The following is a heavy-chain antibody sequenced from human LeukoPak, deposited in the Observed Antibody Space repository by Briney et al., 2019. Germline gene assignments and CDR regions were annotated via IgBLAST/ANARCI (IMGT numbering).Heavy chain of an antibody. CDR1: GGSISRYY. CDR3: ARDRQKGHGHIVVVTNYDY. Sequence: NPSETLSLTCTVSGGSISRYYWSWVRQAPGKGLEWVSSISSSSSYIYYADSVKGRFTISRDNSKNTLYLQMNSLRAEDTAVYYCARDRQKGHGHIVVVTNYDYWGQGTLVTVSS. J-gene: IGHJ4*02. CDR2: ISSSSSYI. V-gene: IGHV3-21*01. D-gene: IGHD2-21*02.